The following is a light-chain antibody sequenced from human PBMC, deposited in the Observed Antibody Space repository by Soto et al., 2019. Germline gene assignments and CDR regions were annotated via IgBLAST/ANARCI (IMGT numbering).Light chain of an antibody. V-gene: IGLV4-69*01. J-gene: IGLJ2*01. CDR1: SGHSSYA. Sequence: QSVLTQSPSASASLGASVKLTCTLSSGHSSYAIAWHQQQPQKGPRYLMKLNSDGSPSKGAGIPDRFSGSSSGAERYLTISSLQSEDEADYYCQTWGTGIVVFGGGTKLTVL. CDR3: QTWGTGIVV. CDR2: LNSDGSP.